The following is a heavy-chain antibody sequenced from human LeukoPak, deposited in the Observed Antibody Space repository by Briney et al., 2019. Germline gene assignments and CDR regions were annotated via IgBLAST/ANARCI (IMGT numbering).Heavy chain of an antibody. V-gene: IGHV3-53*01. CDR1: GFTVSSNY. Sequence: GGSLRLSCAASGFTVSSNYVTWVRQAPGKGLEWVSVFYSGGSTYYADSVQGRFTLSRDNSKNTVYLQMNSLRAEDTAVYYCARGQGASRGWFDPWGQGTLVTVSS. CDR3: ARGQGASRGWFDP. D-gene: IGHD4/OR15-4a*01. CDR2: FYSGGST. J-gene: IGHJ5*02.